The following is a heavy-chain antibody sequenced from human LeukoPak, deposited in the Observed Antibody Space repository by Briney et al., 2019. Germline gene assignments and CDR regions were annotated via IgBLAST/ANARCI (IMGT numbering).Heavy chain of an antibody. V-gene: IGHV3-23*01. D-gene: IGHD6-6*01. J-gene: IGHJ4*02. Sequence: GGSLRLSCAASGFFTFSSHGMSWVRQAPGKGLEWVSAISGSGGSTYYADSVKGRFTISRDNSKNTLYLQMNSLRAEDTAVYYCARSAAPNGWWGQGTLVTVSS. CDR3: ARSAAPNGW. CDR2: ISGSGGST. CDR1: GFFTFSSHG.